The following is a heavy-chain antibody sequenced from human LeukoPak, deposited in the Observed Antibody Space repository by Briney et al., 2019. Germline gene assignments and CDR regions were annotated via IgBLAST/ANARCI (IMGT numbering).Heavy chain of an antibody. CDR3: AKDCRRIAAAGTMCY. Sequence: GGSLRLSCVASGFTFSNYWMSWVRQAPGTGLEWVANIKPDETERSYVDSVKGRFITSRDNAKNSLYLQMNSLRAEDTALYYCAKDCRRIAAAGTMCYWGQGTLVTVSS. V-gene: IGHV3-7*03. D-gene: IGHD6-13*01. CDR2: IKPDETER. CDR1: GFTFSNYW. J-gene: IGHJ4*02.